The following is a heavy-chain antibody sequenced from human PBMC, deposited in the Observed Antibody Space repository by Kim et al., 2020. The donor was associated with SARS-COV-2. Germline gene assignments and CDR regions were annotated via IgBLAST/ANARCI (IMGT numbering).Heavy chain of an antibody. D-gene: IGHD6-6*01. V-gene: IGHV3-21*01. CDR3: ARDRGSSSDWFDP. Sequence: YADQVKGRFTISRDNAKNSLYQQMNSRGAEDTAVYYCARDRGSSSDWFDPWGQGTLVTVSS. J-gene: IGHJ5*02.